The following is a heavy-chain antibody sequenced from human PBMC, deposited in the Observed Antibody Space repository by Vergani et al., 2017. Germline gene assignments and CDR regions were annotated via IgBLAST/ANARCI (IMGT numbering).Heavy chain of an antibody. J-gene: IGHJ4*02. D-gene: IGHD2-2*02. Sequence: QVQLVESGGGVVQPGTSLRLSCVVSGFALNRHAMYWVRQAPGKGLEWVVGISFDGTNEYYPDLVKGRFNISRDIAKNTLYLQVRSLRLEDTGVYHYVRERGLCAGGMCYTEAWDYWGQGTPVTVSS. CDR1: GFALNRHA. V-gene: IGHV3-30-3*01. CDR2: ISFDGTNE. CDR3: VRERGLCAGGMCYTEAWDY.